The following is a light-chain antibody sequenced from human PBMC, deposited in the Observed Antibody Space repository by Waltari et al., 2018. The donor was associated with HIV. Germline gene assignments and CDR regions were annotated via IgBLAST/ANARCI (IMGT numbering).Light chain of an antibody. CDR3: QQYNNSPRT. Sequence: DIVMTQFLYSLAVSLRARATINCTSSQSVLYSSNNKNYLAWYQQKPGQPPRLLIYGASTRGSGVPDRFSGSGSGTDFTLTITSLLAEDVAVYYCQQYNNSPRTFGQGTRVEIK. CDR2: GAS. V-gene: IGKV4-1*01. CDR1: QSVLYSSNNKNY. J-gene: IGKJ1*01.